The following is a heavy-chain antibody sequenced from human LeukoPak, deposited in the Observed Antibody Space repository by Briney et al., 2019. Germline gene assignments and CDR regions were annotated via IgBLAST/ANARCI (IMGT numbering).Heavy chain of an antibody. CDR1: GGSFSGYY. CDR2: INYSGST. J-gene: IGHJ5*02. Sequence: PSETLSLTCAVYGGSFSGYYWSWIRQPPGKGLEWIGEINYSGSTNYNPSLKSRVTISVDTSKNQFSLKLSSVTAADTAVYYCARSAKQWLVNWFDPWGQGTLVTVSS. D-gene: IGHD6-19*01. CDR3: ARSAKQWLVNWFDP. V-gene: IGHV4-34*01.